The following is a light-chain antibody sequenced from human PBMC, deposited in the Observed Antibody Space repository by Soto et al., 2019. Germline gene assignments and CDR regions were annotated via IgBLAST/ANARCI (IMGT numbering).Light chain of an antibody. CDR3: QQYSTYWT. V-gene: IGKV1-5*01. Sequence: DIQMTQSPSTLSSSVGDRVTITCRASQSISRWLAWYQQKPGKAPNLLIYYASNLESGGPSSFSGSGARTEFTLTSSSQHADDVAYYCCQQYSTYWTFGQGTKVEIK. CDR2: YAS. J-gene: IGKJ1*01. CDR1: QSISRW.